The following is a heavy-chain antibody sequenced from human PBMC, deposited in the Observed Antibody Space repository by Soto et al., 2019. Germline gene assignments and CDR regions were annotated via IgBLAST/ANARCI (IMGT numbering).Heavy chain of an antibody. Sequence: GALRLSCAASGFSFSDHYMSWIRQAPGKGLEWVSYISSSTFYTNYADSVKGRFTISRDNAKNSLYLQMNSLRAEDTAVYYCATDDSSVLEYFDYWGQGILVTVSS. CDR3: ATDDSSVLEYFDY. V-gene: IGHV3-11*06. J-gene: IGHJ4*02. CDR1: GFSFSDHY. D-gene: IGHD3-22*01. CDR2: ISSSTFYT.